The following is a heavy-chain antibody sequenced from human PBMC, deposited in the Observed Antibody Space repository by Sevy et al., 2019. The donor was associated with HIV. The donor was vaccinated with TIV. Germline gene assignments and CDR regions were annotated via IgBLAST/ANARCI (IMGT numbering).Heavy chain of an antibody. V-gene: IGHV3-21*01. CDR3: ARGDYYGSLYYFDY. CDR2: ISSASSYI. CDR1: GFTFNYHF. Sequence: GGSLRLSCAASGFTFNYHFMNWVRQVPGKGLEWVSYISSASSYINYSDSVKGRFTISRDNAKNLVFLEMNNLRPEDTAVYFCARGDYYGSLYYFDYWGQGTLVTVSA. J-gene: IGHJ4*02. D-gene: IGHD3-10*01.